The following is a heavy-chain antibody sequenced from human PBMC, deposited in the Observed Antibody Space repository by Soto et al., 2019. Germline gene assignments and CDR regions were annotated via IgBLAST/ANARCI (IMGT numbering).Heavy chain of an antibody. CDR2: ISWNSGTR. CDR1: GFAIDDIV. CDR3: VKDMGGYYSKYVGNYNFGMDV. D-gene: IGHD4-4*01. Sequence: PGGSLRLSCVASGFAIDDIVMHWVRQVPGKGLEWISYISWNSGTRGYADSVKGRFIISRDNAKKSLFLEMNNLRPEDTALYYCVKDMGGYYSKYVGNYNFGMDVWGQGTTVTVSS. J-gene: IGHJ6*02. V-gene: IGHV3-9*01.